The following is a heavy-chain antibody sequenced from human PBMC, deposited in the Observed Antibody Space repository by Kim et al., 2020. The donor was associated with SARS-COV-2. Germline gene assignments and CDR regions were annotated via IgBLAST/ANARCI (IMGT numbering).Heavy chain of an antibody. CDR3: ARDGRICSSTSCHIHIDY. J-gene: IGHJ4*01. Sequence: SVKVSCKASGGTFSIYAISWVRQAPGQGLEWMGGIIPIFGTANYAQKFQGRVTITADESTSTAYMELSSLRSEDTAVYYCARDGRICSSTSCHIHIDYWGQGTLVTVSS. V-gene: IGHV1-69*13. D-gene: IGHD2-2*01. CDR1: GGTFSIYA. CDR2: IIPIFGTA.